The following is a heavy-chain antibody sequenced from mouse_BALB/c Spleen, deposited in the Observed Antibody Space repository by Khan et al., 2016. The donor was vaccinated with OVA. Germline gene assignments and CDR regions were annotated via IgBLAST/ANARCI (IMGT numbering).Heavy chain of an antibody. J-gene: IGHJ2*01. V-gene: IGHV1-22*01. CDR3: ARGRTYY. CDR1: GYSFTDYT. Sequence: VQLQQSGPELVKPGASVKISCKTSGYSFTDYTIHWVKQSHGKSLEWIGIINPIYGGATYNPRFNDKATLTVDKSSSTAYLELRSLISDDSAVYYCARGRTYYWGQGTTLTVSS. CDR2: INPIYGGA.